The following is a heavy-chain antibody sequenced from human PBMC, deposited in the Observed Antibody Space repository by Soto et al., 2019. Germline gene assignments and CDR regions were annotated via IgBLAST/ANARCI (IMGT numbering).Heavy chain of an antibody. V-gene: IGHV4-59*08. J-gene: IGHJ2*01. CDR1: GGSISSYY. CDR2: IYYSGST. CDR3: ARHGGGSYYSYWYFDL. D-gene: IGHD1-26*01. Sequence: QVQLQESGPGLVKPSETLSLTCTVSGGSISSYYWSWIRQPPGKGLEWIGYIYYSGSTNYNPSLKSRVTISVDTSKNQFSLKLSSVTAADTAVYYCARHGGGSYYSYWYFDLWGRGTLVTVSS.